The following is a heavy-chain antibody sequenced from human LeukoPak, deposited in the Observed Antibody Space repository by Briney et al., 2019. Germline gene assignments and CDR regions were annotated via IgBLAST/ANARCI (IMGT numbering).Heavy chain of an antibody. Sequence: GGSLRLSCAASEFTFSSYWMSWVRQAPGKGLEWVANIKQDGGEKYYLDSVKGRFTISRDNSKNSLYLQMDSLRVEDTAVYYCVRDIGGFYRGYGDSWGQGTLVTVSS. J-gene: IGHJ4*02. V-gene: IGHV3-7*01. D-gene: IGHD5-12*01. CDR3: VRDIGGFYRGYGDS. CDR1: EFTFSSYW. CDR2: IKQDGGEK.